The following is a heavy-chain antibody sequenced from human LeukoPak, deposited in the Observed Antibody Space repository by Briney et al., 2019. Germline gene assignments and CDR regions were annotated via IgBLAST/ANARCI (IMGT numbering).Heavy chain of an antibody. J-gene: IGHJ4*02. CDR2: ISGSGGST. CDR1: GFTFSSYA. D-gene: IGHD3-22*01. CDR3: ACTNYDSSGYYYV. V-gene: IGHV3-23*01. Sequence: SGGSLRLSCAASGFTFSSYAMSWVRQAPGKGLEWVSTISGSGGSTYYADSVKGRFTVSRDNSKNTLYLQMNSLRAEDTAVYYCACTNYDSSGYYYVWGQGTLVTVSS.